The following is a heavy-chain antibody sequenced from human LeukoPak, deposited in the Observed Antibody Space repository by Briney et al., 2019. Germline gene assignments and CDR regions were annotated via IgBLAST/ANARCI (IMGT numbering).Heavy chain of an antibody. J-gene: IGHJ6*03. V-gene: IGHV3-30*02. CDR2: IRYDGSNK. CDR1: GFTFSSYG. CDR3: AKIAGPNYYYYYYMDV. Sequence: PGGSLRLSCAASGFTFSSYGRHWVRQAPGKGLEWVAFIRYDGSNKYYADSVKGRFTISRDNSKNTLYLQMNSLRAEDTAVYYCAKIAGPNYYYYYYMDVWGKGTTVTVSS.